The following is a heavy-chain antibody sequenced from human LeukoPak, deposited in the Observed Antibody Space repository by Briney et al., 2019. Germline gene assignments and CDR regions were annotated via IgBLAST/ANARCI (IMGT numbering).Heavy chain of an antibody. Sequence: PSETLSLTCTVSGDSNTNSIYYWGWIRQPPGKGLEWIGSIYYSGTTYYSPSLKSRVTISVDTSKNQFSLKLSSVTAADTAVYYCASVGDEGRYFDWHWGQGTLVTVSS. CDR3: ASVGDEGRYFDWH. D-gene: IGHD3-9*01. CDR2: IYYSGTT. V-gene: IGHV4-39*07. J-gene: IGHJ4*02. CDR1: GDSNTNSIYY.